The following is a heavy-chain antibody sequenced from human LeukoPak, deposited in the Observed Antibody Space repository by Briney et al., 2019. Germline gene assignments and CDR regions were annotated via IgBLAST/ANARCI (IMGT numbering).Heavy chain of an antibody. Sequence: NPSETLSLTCTVSGGSISSGDYYWSWIRQPPGKGLEWIGYIYYSGSTYYNPSLKSRVTISVDTSKNQFSLKLSSVTAADTAVYYCARVSPSRYERVDYWGQGTLVTVSS. CDR1: GGSISSGDYY. J-gene: IGHJ4*02. CDR2: IYYSGST. V-gene: IGHV4-30-4*01. D-gene: IGHD1-14*01. CDR3: ARVSPSRYERVDY.